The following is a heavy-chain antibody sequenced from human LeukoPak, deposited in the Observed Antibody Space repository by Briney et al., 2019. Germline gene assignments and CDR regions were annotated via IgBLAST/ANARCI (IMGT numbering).Heavy chain of an antibody. CDR2: ISYDGSNK. CDR3: AKGKTYYYDSSGYRATYYFDY. Sequence: GGSLRLSCAASGFTFSSYAMHWVRQAPGKGLEWVAVISYDGSNKYYADSVKGRFTVSRDNSKNTLYLQMNSLRAEDTAVYYCAKGKTYYYDSSGYRATYYFDYWGQGTLVTVSS. J-gene: IGHJ4*02. CDR1: GFTFSSYA. V-gene: IGHV3-30-3*01. D-gene: IGHD3-22*01.